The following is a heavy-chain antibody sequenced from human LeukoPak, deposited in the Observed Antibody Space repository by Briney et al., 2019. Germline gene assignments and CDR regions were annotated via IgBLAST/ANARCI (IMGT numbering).Heavy chain of an antibody. D-gene: IGHD5-24*01. CDR1: GGTFSSYA. CDR3: AREEGGRDGYNLLDY. J-gene: IGHJ4*02. Sequence: SVKVSCKASGGTFSSYAISWVRQAPGQGLEWMGGIIPIFGTANYAQKFQGRVTITADESTSTAYMELSSLRSEDTAVYYCAREEGGRDGYNLLDYWGQGTLVTASS. V-gene: IGHV1-69*01. CDR2: IIPIFGTA.